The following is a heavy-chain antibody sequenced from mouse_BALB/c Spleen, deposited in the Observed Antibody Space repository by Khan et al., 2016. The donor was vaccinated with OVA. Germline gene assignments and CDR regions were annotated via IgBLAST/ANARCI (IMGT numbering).Heavy chain of an antibody. J-gene: IGHJ4*01. CDR3: TRGFDVYSSLDAVDY. Sequence: VQLQESGPGLVAPSQSLSITCTVPGFSLTSYGVHWVRQPPGTGLESLVVIWSDGNTNYNSVLKSRLSISKDNPKSKVFFNMNSLQTDDTAIYFWTRGFDVYSSLDAVDYWGQGTSVTGSS. CDR1: GFSLTSYG. V-gene: IGHV2-6*02. D-gene: IGHD2-3*01. CDR2: IWSDGNT.